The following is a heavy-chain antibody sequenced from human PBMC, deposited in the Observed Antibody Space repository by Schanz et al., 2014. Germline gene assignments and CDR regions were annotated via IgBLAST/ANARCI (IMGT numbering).Heavy chain of an antibody. V-gene: IGHV3-23*04. CDR1: GFSFSSYS. J-gene: IGHJ4*02. CDR2: ISSGGTTI. D-gene: IGHD6-13*01. Sequence: QLVESGGGLVQPGESLRLSCAVSGFSFSSYSMSCVRQAPGKGLEWIAYISSGGTTIYYADSVKGRFTISRDNSKNTLYLQMNSLRAEDTAVYYCAKELRPGTERPRGNFDYWGQGTLVTVSS. CDR3: AKELRPGTERPRGNFDY.